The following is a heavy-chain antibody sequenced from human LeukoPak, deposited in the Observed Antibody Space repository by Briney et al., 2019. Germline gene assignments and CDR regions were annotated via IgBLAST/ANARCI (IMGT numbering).Heavy chain of an antibody. CDR3: ARVAQQQLVHTSRYYYYYYMDV. D-gene: IGHD6-13*01. J-gene: IGHJ6*03. CDR2: INPNSGGT. Sequence: ASVKVSCKASGYTFTGYYMHWVRQAPGQGLEWMGWINPNSGGTNYAQKFQGRVTMTRDTSISTAYMELSRLRSDDAAVYYCARVAQQQLVHTSRYYYYYYMDVWGKGTTVTVSS. CDR1: GYTFTGYY. V-gene: IGHV1-2*02.